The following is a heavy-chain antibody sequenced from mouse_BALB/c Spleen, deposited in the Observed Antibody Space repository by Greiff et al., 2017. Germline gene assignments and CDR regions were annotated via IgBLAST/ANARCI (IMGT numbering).Heavy chain of an antibody. CDR2: INPYNGDT. V-gene: IGHV1-37*01. J-gene: IGHJ4*01. CDR3: GSGDYRYDGYAMDY. Sequence: EVQLQQSGPELVKPGASVKISCKASGYSFTGYFMNWVRQSHGKSLEWIGRINPYNGDTFYNQKFKGKATLTVDKSSSTAHMELLSLTSEDSAVYYCGSGDYRYDGYAMDYWGQGTSVTVSS. CDR1: GYSFTGYF. D-gene: IGHD2-14*01.